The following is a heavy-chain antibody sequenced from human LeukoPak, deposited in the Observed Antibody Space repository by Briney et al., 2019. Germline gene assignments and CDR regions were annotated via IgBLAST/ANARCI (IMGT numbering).Heavy chain of an antibody. D-gene: IGHD3-10*01. CDR2: ISGSGGST. J-gene: IGHJ4*02. V-gene: IGHV3-23*01. CDR3: AKSSQLWFGELWGLDY. Sequence: GGSLRLSCAASGFTFSSYAMSWVRQAPGKGLEWDSAISGSGGSTYYADSVKGRFTISRDNSKNTLYLQMNSLRAEDTAVYYCAKSSQLWFGELWGLDYWGQGTLVTVSS. CDR1: GFTFSSYA.